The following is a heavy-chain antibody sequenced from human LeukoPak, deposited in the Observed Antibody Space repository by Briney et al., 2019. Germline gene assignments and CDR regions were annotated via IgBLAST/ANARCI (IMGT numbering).Heavy chain of an antibody. CDR1: GGSISSSSYY. D-gene: IGHD3-3*01. V-gene: IGHV4-39*07. J-gene: IGHJ6*03. CDR2: IYYSGST. CDR3: ARQIYYDFWSGYYTVDYYYYYMDV. Sequence: PSETLSLTCTVSGGSISSSSYYWGWIRQPPGKGLEWIGSIYYSGSTYYNPSLKSRVTISVDTSKNQFSLKLSSVTAADTAVYYCARQIYYDFWSGYYTVDYYYYYMDVWGKGTTVTVSS.